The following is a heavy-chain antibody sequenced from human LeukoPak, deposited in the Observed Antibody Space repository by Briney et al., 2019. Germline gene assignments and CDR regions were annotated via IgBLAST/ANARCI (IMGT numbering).Heavy chain of an antibody. CDR3: ARGRYYDSSGYYYYYYGMDV. CDR1: GYTFTSYD. D-gene: IGHD3-22*01. Sequence: ASVKVSCKASGYTFTSYDINWVRQATGQGLEWMGWMNPNSGNTGYAQKFQGRVTMTRNTSISTGYMELSSLRSEDTAVYYCARGRYYDSSGYYYYYYGMDVWGQGTTVTVSS. J-gene: IGHJ6*02. V-gene: IGHV1-8*01. CDR2: MNPNSGNT.